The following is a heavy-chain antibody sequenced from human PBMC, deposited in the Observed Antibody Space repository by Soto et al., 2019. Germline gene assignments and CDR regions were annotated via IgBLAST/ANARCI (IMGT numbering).Heavy chain of an antibody. CDR1: GGSISSYY. J-gene: IGHJ6*03. CDR2: IYYSGST. CDR3: ARATIFGGDYYYYMDV. V-gene: IGHV4-59*01. D-gene: IGHD3-3*01. Sequence: PSETLSLTCTASGGSISSYYWSWIRQPPGKGLEWIGYIYYSGSTNYNPSLKSRVTISVDTSKNQFSLKLSSVTAADTAVYYCARATIFGGDYYYYMDVWGKGTTVTVSS.